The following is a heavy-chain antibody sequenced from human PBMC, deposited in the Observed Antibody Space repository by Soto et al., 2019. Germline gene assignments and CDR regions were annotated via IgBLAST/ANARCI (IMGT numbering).Heavy chain of an antibody. V-gene: IGHV4-34*01. CDR3: ARGSWSRYFDWLRPRWFDP. CDR2: INHSAST. D-gene: IGHD3-9*01. J-gene: IGHJ5*02. Sequence: WIAQINHSASTTYNPSLKSRVTISVDTSKHQFSLKLSSVTAADTAVYYCARGSWSRYFDWLRPRWFDPWGQGTL.